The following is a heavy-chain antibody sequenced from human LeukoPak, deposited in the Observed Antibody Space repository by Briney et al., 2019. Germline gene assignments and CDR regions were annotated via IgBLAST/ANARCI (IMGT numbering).Heavy chain of an antibody. CDR3: ARGGALTSFDS. Sequence: ASVKVSCKASGFSFSTYGLSWVRHAPGQGLEWMGWISAYNGMTNYAQKFQGRVTMTTDTSTTTVYMDLRSLRSDDTAVYFCARGGALTSFDSWGQGTLITVSS. CDR1: GFSFSTYG. V-gene: IGHV1-18*01. D-gene: IGHD1-26*01. J-gene: IGHJ4*02. CDR2: ISAYNGMT.